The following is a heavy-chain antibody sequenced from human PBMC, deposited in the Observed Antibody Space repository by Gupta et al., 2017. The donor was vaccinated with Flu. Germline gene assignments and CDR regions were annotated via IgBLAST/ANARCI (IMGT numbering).Heavy chain of an antibody. CDR3: ARDAGGGSSKGELDY. CDR1: GFTFSSYG. D-gene: IGHD1-26*01. V-gene: IGHV3-33*01. CDR2: IWYDGSNK. Sequence: QVQLVESGGGVVQPGRSLRLSCAASGFTFSSYGMHWVRQAPGKGLEWVAVIWYDGSNKYYADSVKGRFTISRDNSKNTLYLQMNSLRAEDTAVYYCARDAGGGSSKGELDYWGQGTLVTVSS. J-gene: IGHJ4*02.